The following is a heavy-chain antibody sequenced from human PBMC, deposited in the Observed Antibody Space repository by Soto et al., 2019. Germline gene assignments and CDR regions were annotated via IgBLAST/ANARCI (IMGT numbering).Heavy chain of an antibody. V-gene: IGHV4-30-2*01. Sequence: SETLSLTCAGSGGSISSGGYSWSWIRQPPGKGLEWIGYIYHSGSTYYSPSLKSRVTISVDRSKNQFSLKLSSVTAADTAVYYCARVPSPWGQGTLVTVS. J-gene: IGHJ5*02. CDR3: ARVPSP. CDR1: GGSISSGGYS. CDR2: IYHSGST.